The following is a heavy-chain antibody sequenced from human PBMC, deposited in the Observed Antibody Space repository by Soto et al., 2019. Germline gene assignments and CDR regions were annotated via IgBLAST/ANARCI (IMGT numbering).Heavy chain of an antibody. CDR3: ARHTRNQFDP. J-gene: IGHJ5*02. V-gene: IGHV4-39*01. Sequence: QLQLQESGPGLVKPSETLSLTCTVSGDSMTSSSYYWGWIRQPPGKGLEWIGSIYYSERTSYNSGSTYYRPALKRRVTISGDTSKSEFSLKLSSVTAADTAVYYCARHTRNQFDPWGQGTLVTVSS. CDR1: GDSMTSSSYY. CDR2: IYYSERTSYNSGST.